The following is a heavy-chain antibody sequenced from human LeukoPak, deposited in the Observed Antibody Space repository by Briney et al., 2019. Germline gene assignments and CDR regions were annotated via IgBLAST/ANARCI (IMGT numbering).Heavy chain of an antibody. CDR1: GASIISNNW. Sequence: PSGTLSLTCAVSGASIISNNWWSWVRQPPGKGLEWIGEINHSGSTNYNPSLKSRVTISVDTSKNQFSLKLSSVTAADTAVYYCARGRGVLPGKFDYWGQGTLVTVSS. V-gene: IGHV4-4*02. CDR2: INHSGST. J-gene: IGHJ4*02. CDR3: ARGRGVLPGKFDY. D-gene: IGHD3-10*01.